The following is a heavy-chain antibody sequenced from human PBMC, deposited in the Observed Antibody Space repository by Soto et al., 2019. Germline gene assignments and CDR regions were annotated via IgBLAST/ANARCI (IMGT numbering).Heavy chain of an antibody. CDR3: ARNRLLWYEDFDP. J-gene: IGHJ5*02. CDR2: INAGSGDT. V-gene: IGHV1-3*01. Sequence: QVQLVQSGAEVKKPGASVKVSCEASGSSFMTYSIHWVRQAPGQRLEWMGSINAGSGDTKYSPHFQGRVTITRDTTATTAYMELRSLRSEDTAVYYCARNRLLWYEDFDPWGQGTLVTVSS. CDR1: GSSFMTYS. D-gene: IGHD3-10*01.